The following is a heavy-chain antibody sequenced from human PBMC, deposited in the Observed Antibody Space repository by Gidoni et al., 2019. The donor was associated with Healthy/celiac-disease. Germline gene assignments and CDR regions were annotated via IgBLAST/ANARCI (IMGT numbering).Heavy chain of an antibody. V-gene: IGHV4-34*01. J-gene: IGHJ4*02. CDR1: GGSFSGYY. CDR2: INHSGST. CDR3: ARVRWDIVRGRVLEYYFDY. D-gene: IGHD2-15*01. Sequence: QVQLQPWGAGRLKPAETLSLTCAVYGGSFSGYYWSWIRQPPGKGLEWIGEINHSGSTNYNPSLKSRVTISVDTSKNQFSLKLSSVTAADTAVYYCARVRWDIVRGRVLEYYFDYWGQGTLVTVSS.